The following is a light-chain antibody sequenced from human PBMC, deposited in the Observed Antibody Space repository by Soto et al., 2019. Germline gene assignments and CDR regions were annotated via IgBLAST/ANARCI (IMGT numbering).Light chain of an antibody. CDR3: ATWDDSLNGFSG. J-gene: IGLJ1*01. Sequence: QSVLTQPPSASGTPGQGVTISCSGSTSNIGSNYVYWYQQLPGTAPKLLIYRNNQRPSGVPDRFSGSKSGTSASLAISGLRSDDEADYFCATWDDSLNGFSGFGTGTKVTV. CDR2: RNN. V-gene: IGLV1-47*01. CDR1: TSNIGSNY.